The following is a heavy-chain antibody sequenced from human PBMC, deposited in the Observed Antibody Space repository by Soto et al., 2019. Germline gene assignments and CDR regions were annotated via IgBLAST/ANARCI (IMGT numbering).Heavy chain of an antibody. D-gene: IGHD4-17*01. J-gene: IGHJ4*02. CDR2: IIPIFGTA. CDR3: ARRPISGDYPYDFDY. Sequence: QVQLVQSGAEVKKPGSSVKVSCKASGGTFSSYAISWVRQAPGQGLEWMGGIIPIFGTANYAQKCQGRVAITADESTSTADLELSSLRSEDTAVYYCARRPISGDYPYDFDYWGQGPLVTVSS. CDR1: GGTFSSYA. V-gene: IGHV1-69*01.